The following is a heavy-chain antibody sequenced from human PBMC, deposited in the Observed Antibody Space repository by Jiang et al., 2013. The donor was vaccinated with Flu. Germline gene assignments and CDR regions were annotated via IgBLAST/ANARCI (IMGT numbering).Heavy chain of an antibody. CDR3: ARNRTLLPAIARFGGHAFDV. Sequence: GPGLVKPSETLSLTCTVSGGSIDRSSYYWDWIRQSPGKGLEWIASIYYSGSASYNPSLKSRATISVDTSKNQFSLRLTSVTAADTALYFCARNRTLLPAIARFGGHAFDVWGQGTMVTVSS. V-gene: IGHV4-39*01. CDR1: GGSIDRSSYY. CDR2: IYYSGSA. D-gene: IGHD6-13*01. J-gene: IGHJ3*01.